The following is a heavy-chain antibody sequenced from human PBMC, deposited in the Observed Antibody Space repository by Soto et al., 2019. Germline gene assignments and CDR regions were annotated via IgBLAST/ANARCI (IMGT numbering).Heavy chain of an antibody. D-gene: IGHD6-19*01. J-gene: IGHJ4*02. CDR1: GGTFSSYT. CDR3: ARGGPLAVADNG. CDR2: IIPIRGKA. V-gene: IGHV1-69*08. Sequence: ASVKVSCKASGGTFSSYTISWVRQAPGQGLEWMGRIIPIRGKANYAQKFQGRVTMTADTSTSTAYMELSSLRSEDTAVYYCARGGPLAVADNGWGQGTPVTVSS.